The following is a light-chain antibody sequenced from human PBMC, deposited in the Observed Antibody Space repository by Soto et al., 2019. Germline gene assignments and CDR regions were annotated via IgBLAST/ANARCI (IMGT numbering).Light chain of an antibody. V-gene: IGKV1-9*01. CDR2: AAS. Sequence: DIPLTQSPSFLSASVGDRVTFTCRASQVISNFLAWYQQKPGEAPKLLIYAASTLQSGVPSRFSGSGSGTEFTLTICSLQPEDSATYFCQQLNSYPLTFGEGTKVEIK. CDR1: QVISNF. J-gene: IGKJ4*01. CDR3: QQLNSYPLT.